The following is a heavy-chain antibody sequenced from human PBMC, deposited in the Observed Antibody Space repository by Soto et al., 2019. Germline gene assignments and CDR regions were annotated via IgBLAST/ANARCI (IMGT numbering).Heavy chain of an antibody. Sequence: PSETLSLTCTVSNGSISSYYWSWIRQPPGNGLDLFGFIFFSGNANYSPSFQGHVTISADKSISTAYLQWSSLKASDTAMFYCARLQAAAGDNDLTFDYWGQGTLVTVSS. CDR3: ARLQAAAGDNDLTFDY. V-gene: IGHV4-59*12. J-gene: IGHJ4*02. CDR2: IFFSGNA. D-gene: IGHD6-13*01. CDR1: NGSISSYY.